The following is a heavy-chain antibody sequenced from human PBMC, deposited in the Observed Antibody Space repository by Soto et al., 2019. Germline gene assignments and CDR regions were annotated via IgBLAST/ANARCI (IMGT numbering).Heavy chain of an antibody. CDR1: GFTFSSYG. J-gene: IGHJ6*02. D-gene: IGHD5-18*01. CDR2: IWYDGSNK. CDR3: ARVHVDTAMPDPNYYYYYGMDV. Sequence: GGSLRLSCAASGFTFSSYGMHWVRQAPGKGLEWVAVIWYDGSNKYYADSVKGRFTISRDNSKNTLYLQMNSLRAEDTAVYYCARVHVDTAMPDPNYYYYYGMDVWGQGTTVTVSS. V-gene: IGHV3-33*01.